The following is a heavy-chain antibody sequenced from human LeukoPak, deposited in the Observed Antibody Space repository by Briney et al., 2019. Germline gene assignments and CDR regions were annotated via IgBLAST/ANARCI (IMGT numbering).Heavy chain of an antibody. Sequence: TSETLSLTCTVSGGSISSDNYYWGWIRQPPGKGLEWIGSIYYSGSTYYNPSLNSRVTISVDTSKNQFSLKLSSVTAADTAMYFCARVGSSSGWLGAFDYWGQGTLVTVSS. J-gene: IGHJ4*02. V-gene: IGHV4-39*07. D-gene: IGHD6-19*01. CDR3: ARVGSSSGWLGAFDY. CDR2: IYYSGST. CDR1: GGSISSDNYY.